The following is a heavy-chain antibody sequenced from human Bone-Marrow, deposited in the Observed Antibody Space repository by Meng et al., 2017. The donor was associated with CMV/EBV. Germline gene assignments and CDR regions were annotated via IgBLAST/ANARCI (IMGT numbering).Heavy chain of an antibody. Sequence: SETLSLTCTVSGGSVSSGSYYWSWIRQPPGKGLEWIGYIYYSGSTNYNPSLKSRVTISVDTSKNQFSLRLTSVTAADTAVYYCARDLVVVRSGPDFYHGMDVWGQGTTVTVSS. CDR2: IYYSGST. J-gene: IGHJ6*02. V-gene: IGHV4-61*01. D-gene: IGHD6-19*01. CDR1: GGSVSSGSYY. CDR3: ARDLVVVRSGPDFYHGMDV.